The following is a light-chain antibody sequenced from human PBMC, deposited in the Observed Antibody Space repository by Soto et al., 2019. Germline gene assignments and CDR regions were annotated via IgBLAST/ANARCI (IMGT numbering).Light chain of an antibody. CDR2: AAS. V-gene: IGKV1-12*01. CDR1: QDISSW. CDR3: QQANSFPCT. Sequence: DIQMTQSPSSVSASVGDRVTMTCRASQDISSWLVWYQQKPGKAPKLLIYAASSLQGGVPSRFSGSGSGTDFSLTISSLQAEDFATYYCQQANSFPCTFRQGTKVEIK. J-gene: IGKJ1*01.